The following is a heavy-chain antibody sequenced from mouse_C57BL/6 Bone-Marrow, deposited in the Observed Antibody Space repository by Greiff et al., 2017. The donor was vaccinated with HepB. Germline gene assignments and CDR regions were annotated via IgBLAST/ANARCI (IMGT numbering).Heavy chain of an antibody. CDR3: ARNRGHYYGREGFAY. CDR2: IWSGGST. Sequence: VKLMESGPGLVQPSQSLSITCTVSGFSLTSYGVHWVRQSPGKGLEWLGVIWSGGSTDYNAAFISRLSISKDNSKSQVFFKMNSLQADDTAIYYCARNRGHYYGREGFAYWGQGTLVTVSA. J-gene: IGHJ3*01. V-gene: IGHV2-2*01. CDR1: GFSLTSYG. D-gene: IGHD1-1*01.